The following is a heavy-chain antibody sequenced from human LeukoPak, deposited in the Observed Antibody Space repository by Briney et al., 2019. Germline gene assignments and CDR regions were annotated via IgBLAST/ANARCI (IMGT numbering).Heavy chain of an antibody. D-gene: IGHD2-2*01. CDR2: ISAYKGNT. J-gene: IGHJ4*02. V-gene: IGHV1-18*01. Sequence: ASVKVSCKASGYTFSSYGINWVRQAPGQELEWVGWISAYKGNTGYAQKLQGRVTMTTDTSTSTAYMELRSLRSDDTAVYYCARVEATYCSSTSCYGPYFDYWGQGTLVTVSS. CDR1: GYTFSSYG. CDR3: ARVEATYCSSTSCYGPYFDY.